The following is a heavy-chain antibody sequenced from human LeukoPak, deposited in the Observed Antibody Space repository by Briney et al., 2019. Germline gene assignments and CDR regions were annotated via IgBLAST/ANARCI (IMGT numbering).Heavy chain of an antibody. J-gene: IGHJ5*02. CDR3: ARDLGITMVRGVIRGGPNWFDP. D-gene: IGHD3-10*01. CDR2: IYTSGST. CDR1: GGSISSYY. Sequence: SETLSLTCTVSGGSISSYYWSWIRQPAGKGLEWIGRIYTSGSTNYNPSLKSRVTMSVDTSKNQSSLKLSSVTAADTAVYYCARDLGITMVRGVIRGGPNWFDPWGQGTLVTVSS. V-gene: IGHV4-4*07.